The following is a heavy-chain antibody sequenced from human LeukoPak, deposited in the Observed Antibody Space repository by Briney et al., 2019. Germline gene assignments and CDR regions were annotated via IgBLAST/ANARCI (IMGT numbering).Heavy chain of an antibody. V-gene: IGHV4-31*03. CDR1: GGSISSGGYY. CDR2: IYYSGST. CDR3: ARDYYDSSGYYLADY. Sequence: PSETLSLTCTVSGGSISSGGYYWSWIRQHPGKGLEWIGYIYYSGSTYYNPSLKSRVTISVDTSKNQFSLKLSSVTAADTAVYYCARDYYDSSGYYLADYWGQGTLVTVSS. J-gene: IGHJ4*02. D-gene: IGHD3-22*01.